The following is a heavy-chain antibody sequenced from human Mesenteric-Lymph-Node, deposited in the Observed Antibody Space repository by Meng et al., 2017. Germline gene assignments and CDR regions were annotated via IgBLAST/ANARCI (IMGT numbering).Heavy chain of an antibody. D-gene: IGHD2-15*01. CDR1: GLTFSRPW. Sequence: GESLKISCAASGLTFSRPWMSWVRQAPGKGLEWVANIKQDGSEEYYVDSVKGRFTISRDNAKNSLFLQVNSLRAEDTAVYYCARYYSAYGMDVWGQGTTVTVSS. J-gene: IGHJ6*02. V-gene: IGHV3-7*01. CDR2: IKQDGSEE. CDR3: ARYYSAYGMDV.